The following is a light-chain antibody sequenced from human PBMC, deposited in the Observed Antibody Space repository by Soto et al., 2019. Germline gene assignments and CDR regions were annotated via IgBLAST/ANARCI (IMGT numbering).Light chain of an antibody. CDR3: SSYTSSSTVV. V-gene: IGLV2-14*01. CDR2: DVS. Sequence: QSVLTQPASVSGSPGQSITISCTGTSSDVGAYNYVSWYQQHPGKVPKLMIYDVSNRPSGVSNRFSGSKSGNTASLTISGLQAEDEADYYCSSYTSSSTVVFGEGTQLTVL. J-gene: IGLJ2*01. CDR1: SSDVGAYNY.